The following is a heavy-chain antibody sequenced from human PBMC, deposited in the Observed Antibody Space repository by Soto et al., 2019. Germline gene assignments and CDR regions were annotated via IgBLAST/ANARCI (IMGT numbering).Heavy chain of an antibody. Sequence: QVQLQESGPGLVKPSQTLSLTCSVSSDSMNSGGYYWSWIRQHPGKGLEWIGYIYSNGDTYYNPSLKSRVTISVDASKNQFSLNWTSVTAADTAVDYCARRGGSSSGYYYYAMDVWGQGTTVTVSS. J-gene: IGHJ6*02. D-gene: IGHD6-6*01. CDR3: ARRGGSSSGYYYYAMDV. CDR2: IYSNGDT. V-gene: IGHV4-31*03. CDR1: SDSMNSGGYY.